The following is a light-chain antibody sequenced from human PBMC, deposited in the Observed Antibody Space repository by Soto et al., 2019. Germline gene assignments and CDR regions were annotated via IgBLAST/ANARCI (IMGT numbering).Light chain of an antibody. CDR1: QSVSSN. J-gene: IGKJ1*01. Sequence: EIVMTQSPATLSVSPGERATLSCRASQSVSSNLAWYQQKPGQAPRLLIYGASTRATGIPARFSGSGSGTEFTLTFSSLQSEDFAVYYCQQYNNWPQTFGQGTKVDIK. V-gene: IGKV3-15*01. CDR2: GAS. CDR3: QQYNNWPQT.